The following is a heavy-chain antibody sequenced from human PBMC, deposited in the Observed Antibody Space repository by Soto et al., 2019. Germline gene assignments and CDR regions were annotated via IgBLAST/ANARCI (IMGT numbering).Heavy chain of an antibody. D-gene: IGHD3-22*01. V-gene: IGHV1-58*01. Sequence: ASVKVSCKASGFTFTSSSVQWVRQARGQRLEWIGWITVGTGNTNYAQKFQERVTITRDMSTSTAYMELSNLRSEDTAVYYCAAGDSSGYYGGWGQGTQVTVSS. CDR1: GFTFTSSS. J-gene: IGHJ4*02. CDR2: ITVGTGNT. CDR3: AAGDSSGYYGG.